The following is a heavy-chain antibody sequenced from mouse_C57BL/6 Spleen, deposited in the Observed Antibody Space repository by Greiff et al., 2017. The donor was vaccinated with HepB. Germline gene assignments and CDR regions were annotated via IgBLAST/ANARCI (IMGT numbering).Heavy chain of an antibody. CDR2: IYPGGGYT. CDR3: ARRGLGTSYAMDY. Sequence: VQLVESGAELVRPGTSVKMSCKASGYTFTNYWIGWAKQRPGHGLEWIGDIYPGGGYTNYNEKFKGKATLTADKSSSTAYMQFSSLTSEDSAIYYCARRGLGTSYAMDYWGQGTSVTVSS. D-gene: IGHD4-1*01. J-gene: IGHJ4*01. V-gene: IGHV1-63*01. CDR1: GYTFTNYW.